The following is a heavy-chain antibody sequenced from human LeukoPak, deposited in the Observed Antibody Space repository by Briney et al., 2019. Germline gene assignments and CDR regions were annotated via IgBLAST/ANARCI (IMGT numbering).Heavy chain of an antibody. D-gene: IGHD3-3*01. Sequence: GGSLRLSCAASGFTLTDYAMTWVRQPPGKGLEWVSTISGSGSGTYFADSVKGRFTISRDNSKNTLYLQMNSLRPEDTAVYFCARDGVVRNRKFYFDYWGQGTLVTVFS. V-gene: IGHV3-23*01. CDR2: ISGSGSGT. CDR1: GFTLTDYA. J-gene: IGHJ4*02. CDR3: ARDGVVRNRKFYFDY.